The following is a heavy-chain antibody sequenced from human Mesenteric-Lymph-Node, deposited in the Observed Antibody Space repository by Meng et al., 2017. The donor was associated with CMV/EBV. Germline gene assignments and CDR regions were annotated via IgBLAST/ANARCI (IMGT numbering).Heavy chain of an antibody. CDR3: ARYYYDSSGYYAVDY. D-gene: IGHD3-22*01. CDR2: IYWNDDK. V-gene: IGHV2-5*01. Sequence: SGFSLSTSGVGVGWLRPPPGKALEWLALIYWNDDKRYSPSLKSRLTITKDTSKNQVVLTMTNMDPVDTATYYCARYYYDSSGYYAVDYWGQGSLVTVSS. J-gene: IGHJ4*02. CDR1: GFSLSTSGVG.